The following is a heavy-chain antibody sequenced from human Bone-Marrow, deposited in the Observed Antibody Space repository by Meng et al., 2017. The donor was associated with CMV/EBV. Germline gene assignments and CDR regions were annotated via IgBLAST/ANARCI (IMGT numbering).Heavy chain of an antibody. CDR3: AREDIVVVPAAMGGAYYYYGMDV. V-gene: IGHV1-69*04. CDR1: GGTFSSYT. Sequence: SVKVSCKASGGTFSSYTISWVRQAPGQGLEWMGRIIPILGIANYAQKFQGRVTITADKSTSTAYMELSSLRSDDTAVYYCAREDIVVVPAAMGGAYYYYGMDVWGQGTTVTVSS. D-gene: IGHD2-2*01. CDR2: IIPILGIA. J-gene: IGHJ6*02.